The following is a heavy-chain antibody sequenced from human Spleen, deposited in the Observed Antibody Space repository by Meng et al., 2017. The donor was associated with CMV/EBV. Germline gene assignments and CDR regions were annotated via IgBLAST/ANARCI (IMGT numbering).Heavy chain of an antibody. J-gene: IGHJ4*02. D-gene: IGHD1-14*01. CDR3: ARTEEVFDY. CDR2: INHSGST. Sequence: QLHLQQWRAGLLKPSETLPLTCAVYGGSFSGYYWSWIRQPPGKGLEWIGEINHSGSTNYNPSLKSRVTISVDTSKNQFSLKLSSVTAADTAVYYCARTEEVFDYWGQGTLVTVSS. V-gene: IGHV4-34*01. CDR1: GGSFSGYY.